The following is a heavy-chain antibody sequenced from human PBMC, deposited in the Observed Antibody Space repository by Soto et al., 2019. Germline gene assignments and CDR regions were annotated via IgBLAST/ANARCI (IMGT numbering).Heavy chain of an antibody. CDR1: DSISTYY. Sequence: SETLSLTCTVDSISTYYWNWFRQPPGKGLEWIGYIYYLGRTNYNSSLKSRITMSIDTSKNQFSLKLSSVTAADTAIYYCARDPVGVTHFDYWGQGAPVTVSS. J-gene: IGHJ4*02. CDR3: ARDPVGVTHFDY. D-gene: IGHD1-26*01. V-gene: IGHV4-59*01. CDR2: IYYLGRT.